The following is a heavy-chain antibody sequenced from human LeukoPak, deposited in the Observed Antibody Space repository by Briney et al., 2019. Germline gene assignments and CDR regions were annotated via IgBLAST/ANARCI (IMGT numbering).Heavy chain of an antibody. CDR2: ISSSGSTI. CDR3: ARPLVGAVSAFDI. D-gene: IGHD4/OR15-4a*01. Sequence: GGSLRLSCAASGFTFSDYSMRWIRQAPGKGLEWVSYISSSGSTIYYADSVKGRFTISRDNAKNSLYLQMNSLTAEDTAVYYCARPLVGAVSAFDIWGQGTMVTVSS. V-gene: IGHV3-11*04. J-gene: IGHJ3*02. CDR1: GFTFSDYS.